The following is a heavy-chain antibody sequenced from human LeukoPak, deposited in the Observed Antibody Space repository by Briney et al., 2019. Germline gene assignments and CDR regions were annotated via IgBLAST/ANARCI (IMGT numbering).Heavy chain of an antibody. CDR3: ARAPDSREGMDV. J-gene: IGHJ6*02. Sequence: SETLSLTCAVYGGSFSGYYWSWIRQPPGKGLEWIGEINHSGSTNDNPSLKSRVTISVDTSKNQFSLKLSSVTAADTAVYYCARAPDSREGMDVWGQGTTVTVSS. V-gene: IGHV4-34*01. D-gene: IGHD3-22*01. CDR1: GGSFSGYY. CDR2: INHSGST.